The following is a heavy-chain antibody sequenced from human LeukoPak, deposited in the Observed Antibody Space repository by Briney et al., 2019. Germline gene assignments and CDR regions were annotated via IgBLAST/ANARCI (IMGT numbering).Heavy chain of an antibody. Sequence: GGSLRLSCAASGFTFNKYWMHWVRQVPGKGLVWVSRIKPDGSSTNYADSVKGRFTISRDNSKNTLYLQMNSLRAKDTAVYHCAKQGSCSGGSCYAHHFDSWGQGTLVTVSS. CDR2: IKPDGSST. D-gene: IGHD2-15*01. V-gene: IGHV3-74*01. CDR1: GFTFNKYW. J-gene: IGHJ4*02. CDR3: AKQGSCSGGSCYAHHFDS.